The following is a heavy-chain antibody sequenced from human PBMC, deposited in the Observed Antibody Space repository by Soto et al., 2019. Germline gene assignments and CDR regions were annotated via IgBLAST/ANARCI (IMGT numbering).Heavy chain of an antibody. CDR1: GYTFTSYG. CDR3: ARDRKAGTTTSSITVY. J-gene: IGHJ4*01. V-gene: IGHV1-18*04. D-gene: IGHD1-1*01. CDR2: ISAYNGNT. Sequence: GASVKVSCKASGYTFTSYGISWVRQAPGQGLEWMGWISAYNGNTNYAQKLQGRVTMTTDTSTSTAYTELRSLRSDDTAVYYCARDRKAGTTTSSITVYWGPGTLVNVSS.